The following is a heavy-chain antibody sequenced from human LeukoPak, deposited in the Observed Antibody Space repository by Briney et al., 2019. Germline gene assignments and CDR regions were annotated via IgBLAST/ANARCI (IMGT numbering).Heavy chain of an antibody. Sequence: PGGSLRLSCAASGFTFSRYGTHWVRQAPGKGLEWVAVIWYDGSNKYYADSVKGRFTISRDNSKNMLYLQMNSLSAEDTAVYYYVRAYDILTGPEYWGQGTLVTVSS. CDR3: VRAYDILTGPEY. CDR1: GFTFSRYG. V-gene: IGHV3-33*01. CDR2: IWYDGSNK. J-gene: IGHJ4*02. D-gene: IGHD3-9*01.